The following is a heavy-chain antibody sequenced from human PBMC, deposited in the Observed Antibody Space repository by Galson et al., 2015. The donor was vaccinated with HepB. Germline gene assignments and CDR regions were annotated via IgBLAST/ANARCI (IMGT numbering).Heavy chain of an antibody. Sequence: SVKVSCKASGGTFSSYTISWVRQAPGQGLEWMGRIIPILGIANYAQKFQGRVTITADKSTSTAYMELSSLRSEDMAVYYCARVRVDTAMGTWGQGTLVTVSS. D-gene: IGHD5-18*01. CDR3: ARVRVDTAMGT. CDR2: IIPILGIA. CDR1: GGTFSSYT. V-gene: IGHV1-69*02. J-gene: IGHJ5*02.